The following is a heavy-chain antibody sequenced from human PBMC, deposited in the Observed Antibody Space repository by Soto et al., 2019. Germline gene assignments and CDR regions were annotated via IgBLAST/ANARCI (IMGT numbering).Heavy chain of an antibody. Sequence: QVQLVESGGGVVQSGRSLRLFCAASGFTLSSHGMHWVRQAPGKGLEWVAFVSFDENNRYYAISVKGRFTIFRDSAKKTVYLPMNSLRSEDTAVYYCAKDALFTIDEYHMDVWGKGTTVTVSS. J-gene: IGHJ6*03. D-gene: IGHD3-3*01. CDR3: AKDALFTIDEYHMDV. V-gene: IGHV3-30*18. CDR1: GFTLSSHG. CDR2: VSFDENNR.